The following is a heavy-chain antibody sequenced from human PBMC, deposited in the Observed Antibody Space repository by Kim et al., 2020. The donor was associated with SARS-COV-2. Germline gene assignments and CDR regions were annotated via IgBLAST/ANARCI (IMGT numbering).Heavy chain of an antibody. V-gene: IGHV1-18*01. CDR3: ARNGGSSATYSTGANWFDP. CDR2: INPNNGNI. CDR1: GYTFTDFG. D-gene: IGHD6-19*01. J-gene: IGHJ5*02. Sequence: ASVKVSCKASGYTFTDFGVSWVRQAPGQGLEWMGWINPNNGNINYARRFQGRITMTTDASTSTVYMDLRRLTSDDTAVYFCARNGGSSATYSTGANWFDPWGQGTLVIVS.